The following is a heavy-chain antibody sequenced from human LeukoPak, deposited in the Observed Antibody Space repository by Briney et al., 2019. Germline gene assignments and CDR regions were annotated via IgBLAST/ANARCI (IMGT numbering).Heavy chain of an antibody. D-gene: IGHD3-9*01. CDR3: ARGPRYYDILTGFNWFDP. J-gene: IGHJ5*02. CDR1: GFTFSTYA. V-gene: IGHV3-23*01. Sequence: GGSLRLSCAASGFTFSTYAMSWVRQAPGKGLEWVSAISGSGGSTYYADSVKGRFTISRDNSKNTLYLQMNSLRAEDTAVYYCARGPRYYDILTGFNWFDPWGQGTLVIVSS. CDR2: ISGSGGST.